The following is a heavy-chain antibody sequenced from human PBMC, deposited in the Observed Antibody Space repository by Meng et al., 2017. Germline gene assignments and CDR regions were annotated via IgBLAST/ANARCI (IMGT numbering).Heavy chain of an antibody. V-gene: IGHV4-34*01. CDR3: ARRRGGSSDWFDP. CDR1: GGSFSGYY. CDR2: INHSGST. D-gene: IGHD6-6*01. Sequence: HVPLQQWGAGLLKPSETLSLPCAVYGGSFSGYYWSWIRQPPGKGLEWIGEINHSGSTNYNPSLKSRVTISVDTSKNQFSLKLSSVTAADTAVYYCARRRGGSSDWFDPWGQGTLVTVSS. J-gene: IGHJ5*02.